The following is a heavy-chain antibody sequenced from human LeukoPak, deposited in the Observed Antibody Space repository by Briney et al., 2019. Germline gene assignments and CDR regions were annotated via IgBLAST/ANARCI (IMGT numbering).Heavy chain of an antibody. J-gene: IGHJ6*02. V-gene: IGHV3-23*01. D-gene: IGHD3-9*01. CDR1: GFTFSRFT. CDR2: IGGLGEST. CDR3: AKDRDIILTGHGMDV. Sequence: GGSLRLSCEASGFTFSRFTMTWVRQAPGKGLEWVSTIGGLGESTNYADSVKGRFTISRDNSKNTLYLQMNNLRAEDTAVYYCAKDRDIILTGHGMDVWGQGTTVTVSS.